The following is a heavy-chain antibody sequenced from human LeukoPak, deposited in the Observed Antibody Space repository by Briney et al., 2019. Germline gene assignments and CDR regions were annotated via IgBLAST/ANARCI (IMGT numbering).Heavy chain of an antibody. CDR2: IIPIFGTV. Sequence: ASVKVSCKASGYTFTSYGISWVRQAPGQGLEWMGGIIPIFGTVNYAQKFQGRVTITADESTSTAYMELSSLRSEDTAVYYCARGREVLWFGELSIVYYYMDVWGKGTTVTISS. V-gene: IGHV1-69*13. CDR1: GYTFTSYG. J-gene: IGHJ6*03. CDR3: ARGREVLWFGELSIVYYYMDV. D-gene: IGHD3-10*01.